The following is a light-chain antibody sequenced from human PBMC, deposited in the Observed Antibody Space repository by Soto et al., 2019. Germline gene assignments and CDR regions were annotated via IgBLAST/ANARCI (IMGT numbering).Light chain of an antibody. CDR3: QQRSDWPPLT. J-gene: IGKJ4*01. CDR2: DVF. V-gene: IGKV3-11*01. CDR1: QSVGTF. Sequence: EVVLTQSPGTLSLSPGERATLSCRASQSVGTFLTWYQQKPGQAPRLLIYDVFTRATGIPARFSGTGSGTDFTLTISSLEPEDFAVYYCQQRSDWPPLTFGGGTKVDI.